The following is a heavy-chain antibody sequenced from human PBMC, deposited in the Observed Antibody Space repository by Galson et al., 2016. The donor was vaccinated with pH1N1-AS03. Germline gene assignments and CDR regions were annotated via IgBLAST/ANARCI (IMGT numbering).Heavy chain of an antibody. CDR2: INPNNGVT. CDR3: ARDPRGPCSSATCATTYYFGMTS. Sequence: SVKVSCKASGYIFTGFYVHWVRQAPGQGLEWMGWINPNNGVTNYAQKFQAWVTMTGDTSISTAYMELYGLKSDDTAVYYCARDPRGPCSSATCATTYYFGMTSGAKGPRSSSP. CDR1: GYIFTGFY. J-gene: IGHJ6*02. D-gene: IGHD1-26*01. V-gene: IGHV1-2*04.